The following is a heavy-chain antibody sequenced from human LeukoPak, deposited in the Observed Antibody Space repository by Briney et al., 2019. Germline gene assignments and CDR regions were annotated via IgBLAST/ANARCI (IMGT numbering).Heavy chain of an antibody. V-gene: IGHV4-59*01. CDR1: GGSISSYY. J-gene: IGHJ6*03. D-gene: IGHD6-13*01. CDR3: ARASSSSWYPLYYYMDV. CDR2: IYYSGST. Sequence: PSETLSLTCTVSGGSISSYYWSRIRQPPGKGLEWIGYIYYSGSTNYNPSLKSRVTISVDTSKNQFSLKLSSVTAADTAVYYCARASSSSWYPLYYYMDVWGKGTTVTVSS.